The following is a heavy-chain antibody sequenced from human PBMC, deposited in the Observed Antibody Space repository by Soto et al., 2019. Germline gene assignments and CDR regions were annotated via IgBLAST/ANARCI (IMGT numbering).Heavy chain of an antibody. D-gene: IGHD3-22*01. CDR3: ARDVGHYYDGSGYKIYFDY. V-gene: IGHV1-18*01. CDR2: LSAYNGNT. J-gene: IGHJ4*02. CDR1: GYTFTNYG. Sequence: QVQLVQSGAEVKKPGASVKVSCKVAGYTFTNYGISWVRQTPGQGLEWMGWLSAYNGNTNYAQKLQGRVTMTTDTSTSTAYMELRSLRSDDTAVYYCARDVGHYYDGSGYKIYFDYWGPGTLVTISS.